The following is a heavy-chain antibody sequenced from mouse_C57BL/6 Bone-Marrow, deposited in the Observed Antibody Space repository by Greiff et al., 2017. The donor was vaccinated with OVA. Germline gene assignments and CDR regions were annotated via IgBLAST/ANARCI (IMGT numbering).Heavy chain of an antibody. V-gene: IGHV5-2*01. J-gene: IGHJ2*01. Sequence: EVKLMASGGGLVQPGESLKLSCESYEYAFPSYYLSWVRKTPVTRLALVAAINSDGGSTYYPDTMERRFIISRDNTKTTLYLQMSSLRSEDTALYYCARHRLHKAFDYWGQGTTLTVSS. CDR1: EYAFPSYY. CDR2: INSDGGST. D-gene: IGHD2-10*01. CDR3: ARHRLHKAFDY.